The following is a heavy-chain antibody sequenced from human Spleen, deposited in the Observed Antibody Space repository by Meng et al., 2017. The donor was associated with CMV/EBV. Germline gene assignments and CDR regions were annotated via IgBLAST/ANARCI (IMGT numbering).Heavy chain of an antibody. J-gene: IGHJ5*02. CDR3: ARTITVIRGVLGWFDP. V-gene: IGHV3-11*01. CDR1: GFTFSDYY. Sequence: GESLKISCAASGFTFSDYYMSWIRQAPGKGLEWVSYISSSGSTIYYADSVKGRFTISRDNAKNSLYLQMNSLRAEDTAFYHCARTITVIRGVLGWFDPWGQGTLVTVPS. D-gene: IGHD3-10*01. CDR2: ISSSGSTI.